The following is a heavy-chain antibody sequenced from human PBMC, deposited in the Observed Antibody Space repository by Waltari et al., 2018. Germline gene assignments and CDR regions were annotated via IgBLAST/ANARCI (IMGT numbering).Heavy chain of an antibody. CDR3: SSVTTFFAS. D-gene: IGHD4-17*01. CDR2: SYHSVST. J-gene: IGHJ4*02. Sequence: QVQLQESGPGLVKPSGTLSLTGAVSGGSICSSNWWSWVRQPHGKGLEWLGESYHSVSTNYNTSLHRRVTISVDTAKNPSSLKLSSVPAADTAVYSCSSVTTFFASWGQGTLVTVSS. V-gene: IGHV4-4*02. CDR1: GGSICSSNW.